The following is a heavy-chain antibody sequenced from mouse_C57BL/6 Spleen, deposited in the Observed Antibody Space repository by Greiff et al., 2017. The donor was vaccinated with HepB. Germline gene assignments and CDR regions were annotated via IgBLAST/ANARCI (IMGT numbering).Heavy chain of an antibody. J-gene: IGHJ1*03. Sequence: QVQLQQPGAELVKPGASVKVSCKASGYTFTSYWMHWVKQRPGQGLEWIGRIHPSDSDTNYNQKFKGKATLTVDKSSSTAYMQLSSLTSEDSAAYYCAIRGMVTTYGWYFDVWGTGTTVTVSS. CDR2: IHPSDSDT. D-gene: IGHD2-10*02. CDR3: AIRGMVTTYGWYFDV. CDR1: GYTFTSYW. V-gene: IGHV1-74*01.